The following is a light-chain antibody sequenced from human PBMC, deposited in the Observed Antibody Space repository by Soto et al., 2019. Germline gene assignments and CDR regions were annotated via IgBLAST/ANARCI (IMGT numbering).Light chain of an antibody. CDR3: SSYTSSILV. Sequence: QSALTQPASVSGSPGQSITISCTGTNSDVGGYNYVSWYQQYPGKAPKLMIYEVSNRPSGVSNRFSGSKSGNTASLTISGLQTEDEADYYCSSYTSSILVFGGGTQLTVL. V-gene: IGLV2-14*01. J-gene: IGLJ3*02. CDR1: NSDVGGYNY. CDR2: EVS.